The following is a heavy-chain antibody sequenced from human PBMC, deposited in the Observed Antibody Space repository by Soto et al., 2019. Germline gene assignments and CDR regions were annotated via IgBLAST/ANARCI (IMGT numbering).Heavy chain of an antibody. V-gene: IGHV1-3*01. D-gene: IGHD4-17*01. CDR2: INAGNGNT. J-gene: IGHJ4*02. CDR1: GYTFTSYA. CDR3: ARETVTTPFGY. Sequence: QVQLVQSGAEVKKPGASVKVSCKASGYTFTSYAMHWVRQAPGQRLEWMGWINAGNGNTKYSQKFQGRVTITRDTSASTAYMELSSLRSEDTAVYYWARETVTTPFGYWGQGTLVTVSS.